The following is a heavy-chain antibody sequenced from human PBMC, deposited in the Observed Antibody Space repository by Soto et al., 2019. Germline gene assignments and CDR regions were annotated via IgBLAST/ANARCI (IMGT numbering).Heavy chain of an antibody. CDR1: GFSFSDYY. CDR2: ISGDSTYT. D-gene: IGHD5-12*01. V-gene: IGHV3-11*05. Sequence: QVQLVESGGGLVNPGGSLRLSCAASGFSFSDYYMSWIRQAPGKGLEWISYISGDSTYTNYADSVKGRFTNSRDNAKNSLNLQINSLRAEDTAVYYCARERSGYSGYGMDVWGQGNTVIVSS. CDR3: ARERSGYSGYGMDV. J-gene: IGHJ6*02.